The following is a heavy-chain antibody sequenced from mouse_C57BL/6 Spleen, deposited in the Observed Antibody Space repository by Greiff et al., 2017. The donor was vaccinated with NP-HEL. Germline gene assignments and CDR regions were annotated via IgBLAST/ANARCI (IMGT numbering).Heavy chain of an antibody. CDR1: GYAFSSYW. Sequence: QVQLKQSGAELVKPGASVKISCKASGYAFSSYWMNWVKQRPGKGLEWIGQIYPGDGDTNYNGKFKGKATLTADKSSSTAYMQLSSLTSEDSAVYFCARRGDLYYYAMDYWGQGTSVTVSS. CDR2: IYPGDGDT. D-gene: IGHD3-3*01. CDR3: ARRGDLYYYAMDY. J-gene: IGHJ4*01. V-gene: IGHV1-80*01.